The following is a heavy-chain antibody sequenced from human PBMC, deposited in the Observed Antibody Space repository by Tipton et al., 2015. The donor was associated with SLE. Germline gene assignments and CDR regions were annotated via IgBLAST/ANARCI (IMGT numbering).Heavy chain of an antibody. J-gene: IGHJ6*03. CDR3: ARAPGLERSYYYYYYMDV. CDR1: GGSVSSNY. D-gene: IGHD1-1*01. Sequence: TLSLTCTVSGGSVSSNYWSWIRQPPGKGLEWIGYIDYRDITNYNPSLKSRVTMSVDPSKNQLSLRLSSVTAADTAVYYCARAPGLERSYYYYYYMDVWGKGTAVTVSS. V-gene: IGHV4-59*02. CDR2: IDYRDIT.